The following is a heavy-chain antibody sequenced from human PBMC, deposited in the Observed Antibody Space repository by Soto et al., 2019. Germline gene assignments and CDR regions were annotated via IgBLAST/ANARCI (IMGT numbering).Heavy chain of an antibody. CDR3: AKGCSGYSCADY. J-gene: IGHJ4*02. CDR2: ISNDGSNK. CDR1: GFTFRNYG. D-gene: IGHD2-15*01. Sequence: GGSLRLSCAASGFTFRNYGRHWVRQAPGKGLEWVAFISNDGSNKYYADSVKGRFTISRDNSKNTLWLQMNSLRAEDTALYYCAKGCSGYSCADYWGQGTLVTVSS. V-gene: IGHV3-30*18.